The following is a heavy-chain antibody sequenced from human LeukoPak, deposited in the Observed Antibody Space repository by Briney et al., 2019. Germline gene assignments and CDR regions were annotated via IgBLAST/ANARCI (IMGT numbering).Heavy chain of an antibody. V-gene: IGHV4-34*01. CDR1: GGSFSGYY. J-gene: IGHJ4*02. D-gene: IGHD3-10*01. CDR2: INHSGST. CDR3: ARGTRGLGY. Sequence: SETLSLTCDVYGGSFSGYYWSWIRQPPGKGLEWIGEINHSGSTNYNPSLKSRVTISVDTSKNQFSLKLSSVTAADTAVYYCARGTRGLGYWGQGSLVTVSS.